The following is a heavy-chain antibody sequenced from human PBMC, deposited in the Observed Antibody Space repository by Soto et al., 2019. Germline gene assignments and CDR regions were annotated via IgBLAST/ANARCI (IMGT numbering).Heavy chain of an antibody. CDR3: ARISSRFGDYYYYMDV. CDR2: IYYSGST. D-gene: IGHD3-10*01. V-gene: IGHV4-39*01. Sequence: PSETLSLTCTVSGGSISSSSYYWGWIRQPPGKGLEWIGSIYYSGSTYYNPSLKSRVTISVDTSKNQFSLKLSSVTAADTAVYYCARISSRFGDYYYYMDVWGKGTTVTVSS. J-gene: IGHJ6*03. CDR1: GGSISSSSYY.